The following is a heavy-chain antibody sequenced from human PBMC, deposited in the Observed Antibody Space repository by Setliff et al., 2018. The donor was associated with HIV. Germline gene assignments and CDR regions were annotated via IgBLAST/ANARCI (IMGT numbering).Heavy chain of an antibody. Sequence: LRLSCVGSGLDLNNSSMTWVRQAPGKGLEWVSSISNGGDYTYYRDSVRGRFTISRDNPKNSLYLQMNSLRAEDSAVYYCARDLPGMAPWGQGTQVTVSS. CDR3: ARDLPGMAP. CDR1: GLDLNNSS. D-gene: IGHD6-13*01. J-gene: IGHJ5*02. V-gene: IGHV3-21*06. CDR2: ISNGGDYT.